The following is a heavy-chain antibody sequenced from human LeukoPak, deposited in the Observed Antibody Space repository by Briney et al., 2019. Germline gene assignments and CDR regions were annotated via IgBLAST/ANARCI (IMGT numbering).Heavy chain of an antibody. CDR1: GGSIGSGSYY. J-gene: IGHJ5*02. V-gene: IGHV4-61*02. D-gene: IGHD5-18*01. CDR3: ATRDVDTAMAPFDP. Sequence: SQTLSLTCTVSGGSIGSGSYYWSWIRQPAGKGLEWIGRIYTSGSTNYNPSLKSRVTISVDTSKNQFSLKLSSVTAADTAVYYCATRDVDTAMAPFDPWGQGTLVTVSS. CDR2: IYTSGST.